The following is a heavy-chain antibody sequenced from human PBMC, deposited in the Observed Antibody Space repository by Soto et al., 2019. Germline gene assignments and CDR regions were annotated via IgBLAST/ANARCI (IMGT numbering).Heavy chain of an antibody. CDR2: IYFSGST. CDR1: GGSVTSGNFY. CDR3: ARGSRGNFDY. Sequence: QVQLQESGPGLVKPSETLSLTCTVSGGSVTSGNFYYSWIRQSPGNGLEWIAYIYFSGSTKSKPSLKSRVTMSIDTSTNQLSLKLTSVTAADTAVYFCARGSRGNFDYWGQGTLVTVSS. D-gene: IGHD3-10*01. V-gene: IGHV4-61*01. J-gene: IGHJ4*02.